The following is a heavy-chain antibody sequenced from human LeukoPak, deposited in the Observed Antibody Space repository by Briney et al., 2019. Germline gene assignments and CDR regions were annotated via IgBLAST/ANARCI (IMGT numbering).Heavy chain of an antibody. D-gene: IGHD2-21*01. Sequence: SVKVSCKASGGTFSSYAISWLRQAPGQGLEWMGGIIPIFGTANYAQKFRGRVTITADESTSTAYMELSSLRSEDTAVYYCASCAEKEIGWFDPWGQGTLVTVSS. CDR3: ASCAEKEIGWFDP. CDR2: IIPIFGTA. V-gene: IGHV1-69*13. CDR1: GGTFSSYA. J-gene: IGHJ5*02.